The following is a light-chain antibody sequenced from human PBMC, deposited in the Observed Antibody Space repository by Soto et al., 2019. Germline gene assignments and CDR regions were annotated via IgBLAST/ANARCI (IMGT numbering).Light chain of an antibody. Sequence: QLVLTQSPSASASLGASVKLTCTLSSGHSSYAIAWHQQQPEKGPRYLMKLNSDGSHSKGDGIPDRFSGSSSGAERYLTISSLRSEDEADYYCQTWGTGVVFGGGTKLTV. J-gene: IGLJ2*01. CDR2: LNSDGSH. V-gene: IGLV4-69*01. CDR1: SGHSSYA. CDR3: QTWGTGVV.